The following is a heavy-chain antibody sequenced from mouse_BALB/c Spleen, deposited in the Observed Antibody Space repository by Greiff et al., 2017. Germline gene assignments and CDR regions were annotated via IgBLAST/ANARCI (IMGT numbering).Heavy chain of an antibody. Sequence: EVKLQESGTVLARPGASVKMSCKASGYTFTSYWMHWVKQRPGQGLEWIGAIYPGTSDTSYNQKFKGKAKLTAVTSTSTAYMELSSLTYEDSAVYYCTRALYYDYVPFAYWGQGTLVTVSA. V-gene: IGHV1-5*01. CDR1: GYTFTSYW. CDR2: IYPGTSDT. D-gene: IGHD2-4*01. J-gene: IGHJ3*01. CDR3: TRALYYDYVPFAY.